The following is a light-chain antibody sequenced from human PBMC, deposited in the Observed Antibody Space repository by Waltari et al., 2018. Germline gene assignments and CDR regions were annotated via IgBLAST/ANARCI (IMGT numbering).Light chain of an antibody. CDR2: DAS. CDR3: QQRSNWLYT. CDR1: QSVSSY. V-gene: IGKV3-11*01. J-gene: IGKJ2*01. Sequence: EIVLTQSPAPLSLSPGERATLSCSASQSVSSYLAWYQQKPGQAPRLLIYDASNRATGIPARFSGSGSGTDFTLTISSLEPEDFAVYYCQQRSNWLYTFGQGTKLEIK.